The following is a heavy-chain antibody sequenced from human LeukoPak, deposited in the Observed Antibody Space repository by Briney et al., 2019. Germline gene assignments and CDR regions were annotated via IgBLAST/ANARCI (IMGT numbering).Heavy chain of an antibody. D-gene: IGHD3-22*01. Sequence: GASVKVSCKASGYTFIGYYMHWVRQAPGQGLEWMGRINPRSGGTNYAQNFQGRVTMTRDTSISTAYMEVSRLTSEDTAVYYCARDPHPSYDSSGYYWFDPWGQGTLVTVSS. CDR1: GYTFIGYY. V-gene: IGHV1-2*06. J-gene: IGHJ5*02. CDR3: ARDPHPSYDSSGYYWFDP. CDR2: INPRSGGT.